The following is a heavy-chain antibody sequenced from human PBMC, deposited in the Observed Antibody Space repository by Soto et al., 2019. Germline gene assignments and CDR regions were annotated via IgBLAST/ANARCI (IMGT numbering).Heavy chain of an antibody. D-gene: IGHD3-22*01. CDR2: ISGSGGST. CDR3: ATAKWDYYDSSGQPAYYFDH. CDR1: GFTFSSYA. J-gene: IGHJ4*02. V-gene: IGHV3-23*01. Sequence: GGSLRLSCVASGFTFSSYAMSWARQAPGKGREWVSAISGSGGSTYYADSVKGRLTISRDNSKNTLYLQMNSLRAEDTAVYYCATAKWDYYDSSGQPAYYFDHWGQGTLVTVSS.